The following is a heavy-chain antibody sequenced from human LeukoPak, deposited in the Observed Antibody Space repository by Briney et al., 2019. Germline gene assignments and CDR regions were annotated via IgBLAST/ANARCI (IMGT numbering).Heavy chain of an antibody. D-gene: IGHD4-17*01. CDR3: AREDYGDYEVYYFDY. J-gene: IGHJ4*02. CDR2: IYYSGST. CDR1: GVSISSGDYY. V-gene: IGHV4-30-4*01. Sequence: SETLSLTCTVSGVSISSGDYYWSWIRQPPGKGLEWIGYIYYSGSTYYNPSLKSRVTISVDTSKNQFSLKLSSVTAADTAVYYCAREDYGDYEVYYFDYWGQGTLVTVSS.